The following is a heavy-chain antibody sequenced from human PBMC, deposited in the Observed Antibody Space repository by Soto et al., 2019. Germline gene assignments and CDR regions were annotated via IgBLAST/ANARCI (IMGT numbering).Heavy chain of an antibody. D-gene: IGHD3-3*01. CDR2: IYYSGST. CDR1: GGSISSSSYY. V-gene: IGHV4-39*01. J-gene: IGHJ5*02. CDR3: ARGLAGITIFGVVIFNNWFDP. Sequence: PSETLSLTXTVSGGSISSSSYYWGWIRQPPGKGLEWIGSIYYSGSTYYNPSLKSRVTISVDTSKNQFSLKLSSVTAADTAVYYCARGLAGITIFGVVIFNNWFDPWGQGTLVTVSS.